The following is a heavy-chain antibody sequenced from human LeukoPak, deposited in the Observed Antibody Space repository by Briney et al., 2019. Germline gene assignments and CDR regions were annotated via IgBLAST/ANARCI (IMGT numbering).Heavy chain of an antibody. J-gene: IGHJ5*02. CDR1: GDSVSSNSVA. CDR3: ARQASRRFDP. Sequence: SQTLSLTCAISGDSVSSNSVAWNWFRQSPSRGLEWLGRTYYTSKWNKDYAESVQSRIAVNPDTSKNQFSLYLNSVTLEDTAVYYCARQASRRFDPWGQGTLVTVSS. CDR2: TYYTSKWNK. V-gene: IGHV6-1*01.